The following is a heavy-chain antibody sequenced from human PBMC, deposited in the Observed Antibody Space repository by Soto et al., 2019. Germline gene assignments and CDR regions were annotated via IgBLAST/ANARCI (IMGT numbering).Heavy chain of an antibody. Sequence: QVQLLESGGGVFQPGRSLRLSCVAAGFTLTNNGMHWVRQAPGQGLEWVAVISSDGSSYYYGDSVRGRFTISRDTSKNTLFLEMNSLTTADTAVYYCAKDRGLAESGTWSHYYYGMDVWGQGTSVTVS. D-gene: IGHD1-26*01. CDR1: GFTLTNNG. J-gene: IGHJ6*02. CDR2: ISSDGSSY. V-gene: IGHV3-30*18. CDR3: AKDRGLAESGTWSHYYYGMDV.